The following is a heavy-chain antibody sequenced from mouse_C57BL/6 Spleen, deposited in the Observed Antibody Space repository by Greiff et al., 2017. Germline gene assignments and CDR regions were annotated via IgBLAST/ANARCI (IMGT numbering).Heavy chain of an antibody. CDR3: ARSFTTVDEDAMDY. J-gene: IGHJ4*01. CDR1: GYTFTSYW. Sequence: QVQLQQSGAELVKPGASVKLSCKASGYTFTSYWMHWVKQRPGQGLEWIGMIHPNSGSTNYNEKFKSKATLTVDKSSSTAYMQLSSLTSEDSAVYYCARSFTTVDEDAMDYWGQGTSVTVSS. D-gene: IGHD1-1*01. CDR2: IHPNSGST. V-gene: IGHV1-64*01.